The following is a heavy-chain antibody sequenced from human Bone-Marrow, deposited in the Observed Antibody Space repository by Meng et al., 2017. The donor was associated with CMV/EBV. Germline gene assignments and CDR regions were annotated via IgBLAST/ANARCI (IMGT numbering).Heavy chain of an antibody. Sequence: SSGSHRGSWIRQHPGKGLEWIGYIYHSGSTYYNPSLKSRVTISVDTSKNQFSLKLGSVTAADTAVYYGARGEYCSSTSGSEYNWFDPWGQGTLVTVSS. V-gene: IGHV4-31*02. CDR1: SSGSHR. D-gene: IGHD2-2*01. J-gene: IGHJ5*02. CDR2: IYHSGST. CDR3: ARGEYCSSTSGSEYNWFDP.